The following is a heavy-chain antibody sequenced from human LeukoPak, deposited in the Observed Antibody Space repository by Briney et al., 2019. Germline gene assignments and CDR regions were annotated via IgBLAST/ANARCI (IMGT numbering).Heavy chain of an antibody. Sequence: SETLSLTCAVYGGSFSGYYWSWIRQPPGKGLEWIGEINHSGSTNYNPSLKSRVTISVDTSKNQFSLKLSSVTAADTAVYYCARGRGEGRGISMVRGVRAPSYNWFDPWGHGTLVTVSS. D-gene: IGHD3-10*01. CDR3: ARGRGEGRGISMVRGVRAPSYNWFDP. J-gene: IGHJ5*02. CDR1: GGSFSGYY. CDR2: INHSGST. V-gene: IGHV4-34*01.